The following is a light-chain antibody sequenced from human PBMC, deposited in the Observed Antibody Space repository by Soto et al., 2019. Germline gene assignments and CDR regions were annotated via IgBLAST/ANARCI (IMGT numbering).Light chain of an antibody. CDR3: QQRSNWIT. J-gene: IGKJ1*01. CDR2: GAS. Sequence: EIVMTQSPATLSVSPGERATLSCRASQSVSSNLAWYQQKPGQAPRLLIYGASNRATGIPARFSGSGSGTDFTLTISSLEPEDFAVYYCQQRSNWITFGQGTKVDI. V-gene: IGKV3-11*01. CDR1: QSVSSN.